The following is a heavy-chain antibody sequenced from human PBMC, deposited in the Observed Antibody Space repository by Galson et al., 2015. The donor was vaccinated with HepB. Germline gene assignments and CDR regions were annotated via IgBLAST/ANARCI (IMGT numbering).Heavy chain of an antibody. J-gene: IGHJ4*02. CDR2: IRYDGSNK. D-gene: IGHD5-24*01. CDR1: GFTFSSYG. V-gene: IGHV3-30*02. Sequence: SLRLSCAASGFTFSSYGMRWVRQAPGKGLEWVTFIRYDGSNKYYADSVKGRFTISRDNSKNTLYLQMNSLRPEDTAVYYCARASGGWLQLGYWGQGTLVTVSS. CDR3: ARASGGWLQLGY.